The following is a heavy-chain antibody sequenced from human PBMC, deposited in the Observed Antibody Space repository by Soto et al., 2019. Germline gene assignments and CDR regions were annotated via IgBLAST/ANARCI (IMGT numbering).Heavy chain of an antibody. CDR2: IYIDGST. CDR1: GLTVSSNY. CDR3: ASGGHSTY. J-gene: IGHJ4*02. V-gene: IGHV3-53*04. D-gene: IGHD2-21*01. Sequence: GGSLRLSCAASGLTVSSNYMSWVRQAPGKGPEWVSSIYIDGSTYYADSVKGRFTISRHSSKNTVYLQMNSLRTDDTAMYYCASGGHSTYSGQGTLVTVSS.